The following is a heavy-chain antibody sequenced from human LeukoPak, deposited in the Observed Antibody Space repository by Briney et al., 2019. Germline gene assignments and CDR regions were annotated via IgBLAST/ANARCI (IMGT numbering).Heavy chain of an antibody. Sequence: GGSLRLSCAASGFTFSSYAMSWVRQAPGKGLEWVSAISGSGGSTYYADSVKGRFTISRDNSKNTLYLQMNSLRAEDTAVYYCAKFLVPQGGIVVVIPYFDYWGQGTLVTVSS. CDR1: GFTFSSYA. J-gene: IGHJ4*02. V-gene: IGHV3-23*01. CDR2: ISGSGGST. D-gene: IGHD3-22*01. CDR3: AKFLVPQGGIVVVIPYFDY.